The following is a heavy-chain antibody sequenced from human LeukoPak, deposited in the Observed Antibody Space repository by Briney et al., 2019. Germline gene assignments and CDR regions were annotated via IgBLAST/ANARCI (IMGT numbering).Heavy chain of an antibody. Sequence: PGGSLRLSCAASGLTFSGYSMNWVGQPPGKGLEGFSSISSSSSNIYYADSVKGRFTISRDNAKNSLYLQMNSLRVEDTAVYYCARCTTGRTFGSLREIKRSREIDYWGQGTLVTVSS. D-gene: IGHD1-1*01. CDR1: GLTFSGYS. CDR3: ARCTTGRTFGSLREIKRSREIDY. CDR2: ISSSSSNI. J-gene: IGHJ4*02. V-gene: IGHV3-21*01.